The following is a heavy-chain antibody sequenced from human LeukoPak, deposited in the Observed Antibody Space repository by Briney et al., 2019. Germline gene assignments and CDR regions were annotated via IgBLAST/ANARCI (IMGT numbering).Heavy chain of an antibody. Sequence: GESLKISCKGSGYSFTSYWIGWVRQMPGKGLEWMGIVYPGDSDTRYSPSFQGQVTISADKSISTAYLQWASLKASDTAMYYCARSDYYGSSGYDAFDIWGQGTMVTVSS. V-gene: IGHV5-51*01. CDR2: VYPGDSDT. D-gene: IGHD3-22*01. J-gene: IGHJ3*02. CDR3: ARSDYYGSSGYDAFDI. CDR1: GYSFTSYW.